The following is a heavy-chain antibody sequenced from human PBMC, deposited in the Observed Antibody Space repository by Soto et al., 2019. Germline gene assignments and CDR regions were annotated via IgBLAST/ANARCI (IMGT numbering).Heavy chain of an antibody. J-gene: IGHJ6*02. Sequence: VSVKVSCKASGYTFTSYDINWVRQATGQGLEWMGWMNPNSGNTGYAQKFQGRVTMTRNTSISTAYMELSSLRSEDTAVYYCARGPLNWNYAPSYYGMDVWGQGTTVTVSS. D-gene: IGHD1-7*01. CDR2: MNPNSGNT. V-gene: IGHV1-8*01. CDR1: GYTFTSYD. CDR3: ARGPLNWNYAPSYYGMDV.